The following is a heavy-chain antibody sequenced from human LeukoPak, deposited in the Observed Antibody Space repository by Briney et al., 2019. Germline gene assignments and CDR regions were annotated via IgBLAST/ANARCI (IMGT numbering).Heavy chain of an antibody. V-gene: IGHV3-7*01. Sequence: GGSLRLSCVASGFTFSNYWMSWVRQAPGKGLECVANIKEDGSEKYYVDSVKGRFTISRDNAKNSLYLQMNSLRAEDTAVYYCARDPYNGYYGDDYYYYMDVWGKGTTVTISS. CDR3: ARDPYNGYYGDDYYYYMDV. CDR1: GFTFSNYW. CDR2: IKEDGSEK. J-gene: IGHJ6*03. D-gene: IGHD4-17*01.